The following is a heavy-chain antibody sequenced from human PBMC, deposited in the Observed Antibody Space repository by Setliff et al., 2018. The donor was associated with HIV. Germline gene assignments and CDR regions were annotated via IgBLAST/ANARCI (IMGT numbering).Heavy chain of an antibody. V-gene: IGHV4-61*09. CDR2: IYTNGGA. J-gene: IGHJ4*02. CDR3: ARDRYYGSGSYYNYFDY. Sequence: SETLSLTCTVSGDSITSDAFYWTWVRQPAGKGLEWIGHIYTNGGADYNSSLKSRVTISMDAPKNQFSLKLTSVTAADTAVYYCARDRYYGSGSYYNYFDYWGQGILVTV. D-gene: IGHD3-10*01. CDR1: GDSITSDAFY.